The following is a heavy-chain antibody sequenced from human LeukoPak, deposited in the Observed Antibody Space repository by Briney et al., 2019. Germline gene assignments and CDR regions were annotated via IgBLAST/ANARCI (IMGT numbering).Heavy chain of an antibody. J-gene: IGHJ3*02. V-gene: IGHV5-51*01. D-gene: IGHD3-22*01. CDR2: IYPGDSDT. CDR1: GYRFTSYW. CDR3: ASHTSYYDSSGRDAFDI. Sequence: GESLKISCKGSGYRFTSYWIGWVRQMPGKGLEWMGIIYPGDSDTRYSPSFQGQVTISADKSISTAYLQWSSLKASDTAMYYCASHTSYYDSSGRDAFDIWGQGTMVTVSS.